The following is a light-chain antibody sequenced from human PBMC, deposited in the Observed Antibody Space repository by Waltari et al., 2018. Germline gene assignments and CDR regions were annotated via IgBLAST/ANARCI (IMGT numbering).Light chain of an antibody. CDR1: QSVSSSY. CDR3: QQYGSSPWT. V-gene: IGKV3-20*01. J-gene: IGKJ1*01. Sequence: EIVLKQSPGTLSLSPGERATLSCRASQSVSSSYLAWYQQKPGQAPRVLIHGASNRATGLPDMFSGSGSGTDFTITISRLEPEDFAVYYCQQYGSSPWTFGQGTKVEIK. CDR2: GAS.